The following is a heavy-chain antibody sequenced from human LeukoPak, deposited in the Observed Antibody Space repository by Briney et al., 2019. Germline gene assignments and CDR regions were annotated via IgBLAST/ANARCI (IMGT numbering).Heavy chain of an antibody. J-gene: IGHJ3*01. CDR1: GFTFSTYT. CDR3: ARGHSSGYCSGGSCYSAFDV. V-gene: IGHV3-30-3*01. Sequence: GRSLRLSCAASGFTFSTYTMHWVRQAPGKGLEWVAVISYDGSNKYYADSVKGRFTISRDNSKNTLYLQMNSLRAEDTAAYYCARGHSSGYCSGGSCYSAFDVWGQGTMVTVSS. CDR2: ISYDGSNK. D-gene: IGHD2-15*01.